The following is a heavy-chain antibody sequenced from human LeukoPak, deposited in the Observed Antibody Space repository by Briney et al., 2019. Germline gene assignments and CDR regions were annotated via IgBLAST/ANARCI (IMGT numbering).Heavy chain of an antibody. Sequence: GGSLRLSCAASGFTFSSYAMSWVRQAPGRGLEWGSTINVSGGSTYYADSVKGRFTISRDNSKNTLYLQMNSLRAEDTAVYYCAKRPYDSSGYYSYWGQGTLVTVSS. CDR2: INVSGGST. CDR3: AKRPYDSSGYYSY. J-gene: IGHJ4*02. V-gene: IGHV3-23*01. CDR1: GFTFSSYA. D-gene: IGHD3-22*01.